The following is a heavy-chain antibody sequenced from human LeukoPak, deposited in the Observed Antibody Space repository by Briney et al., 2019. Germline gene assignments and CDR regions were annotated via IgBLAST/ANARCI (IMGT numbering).Heavy chain of an antibody. CDR3: ATDRGYDSSGRPFDY. V-gene: IGHV1-24*01. Sequence: ASVKVSCKVSGYTLTELSMHWVRQAPGKGLEWMGGFDPEDGETIYAQKFRGRVTMTEDTSTDTAYMELSSLRSEDTAVYYCATDRGYDSSGRPFDYWGQGTLVTVSS. D-gene: IGHD3-22*01. J-gene: IGHJ4*02. CDR1: GYTLTELS. CDR2: FDPEDGET.